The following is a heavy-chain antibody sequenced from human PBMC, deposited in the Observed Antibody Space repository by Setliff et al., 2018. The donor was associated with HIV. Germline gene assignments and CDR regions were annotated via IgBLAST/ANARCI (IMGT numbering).Heavy chain of an antibody. V-gene: IGHV4-4*08. CDR3: ARPRLRGSGAFDI. D-gene: IGHD2-21*01. Sequence: SETLSLTCTVSNGSIGSFYWTWIRQPPGKELEWIGYIYFNGVTKYSPSLKSRVAISVDTSKNQFSLKLSSVTAADTAVYYCARPRLRGSGAFDIWGQGTMVTVSS. CDR2: IYFNGVT. J-gene: IGHJ3*02. CDR1: NGSIGSFY.